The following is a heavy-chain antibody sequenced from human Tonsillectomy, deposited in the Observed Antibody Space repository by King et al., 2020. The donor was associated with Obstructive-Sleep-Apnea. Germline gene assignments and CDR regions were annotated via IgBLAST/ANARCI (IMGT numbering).Heavy chain of an antibody. J-gene: IGHJ6*02. V-gene: IGHV4-59*01. CDR3: ARAPHSGSYDGALWYYYYGMDV. CDR2: IYYSGST. D-gene: IGHD1-26*01. CDR1: GGSISSYY. Sequence: LQLQESGPGLVKPSETLSLTCTVSGGSISSYYWSWIRQPPGKGLEWIGYIYYSGSTNYNPSLKSRVTISVDTSKNQFSLKLSSVTAADTAVYYCARAPHSGSYDGALWYYYYGMDVWGQGTTVTVSS.